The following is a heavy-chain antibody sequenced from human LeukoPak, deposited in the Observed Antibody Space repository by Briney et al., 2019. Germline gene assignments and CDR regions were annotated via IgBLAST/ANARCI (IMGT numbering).Heavy chain of an antibody. J-gene: IGHJ4*02. Sequence: SETLPLTCTVSGVSISTTSYYWGWIRQTPGKGLEWIGSMLYRGSTYYSPSLRSRVIISVDASKNQFFLTLSAVPAADTAVYYCARQGGWGGALSFFDSWGQGTLVTVSS. V-gene: IGHV4-39*01. CDR2: MLYRGST. CDR3: ARQGGWGGALSFFDS. D-gene: IGHD3-16*01. CDR1: GVSISTTSYY.